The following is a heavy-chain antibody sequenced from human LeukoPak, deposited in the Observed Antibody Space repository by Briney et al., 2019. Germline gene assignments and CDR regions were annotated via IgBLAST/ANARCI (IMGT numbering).Heavy chain of an antibody. CDR1: GGSFSGCY. Sequence: SETLSLTCAVYGGSFSGCYWSWIRQAPGKGLEWIGEINHSGSTNYNPSLKSRATISVDTSNNQFSLKLSSVTAADTAVYYCARKLQGSGTYYDYFDYWGQGTLVTVSS. CDR3: ARKLQGSGTYYDYFDY. V-gene: IGHV4-34*01. CDR2: INHSGST. J-gene: IGHJ4*02. D-gene: IGHD3-10*01.